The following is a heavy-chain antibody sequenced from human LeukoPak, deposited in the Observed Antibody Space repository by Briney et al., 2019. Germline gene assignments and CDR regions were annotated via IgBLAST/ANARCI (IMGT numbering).Heavy chain of an antibody. CDR3: ASPLSGSNAAFDI. V-gene: IGHV1-69*04. J-gene: IGHJ3*02. Sequence: ASVKVSCKASGGTFSSYAISWVRQAPGQGLEWMGRIIPILGIANYAQKFQGRVTITADKSTSTAYMELSSLRSEDTAVYYCASPLSGSNAAFDIWGQGTMVTVSS. CDR2: IIPILGIA. D-gene: IGHD1-26*01. CDR1: GGTFSSYA.